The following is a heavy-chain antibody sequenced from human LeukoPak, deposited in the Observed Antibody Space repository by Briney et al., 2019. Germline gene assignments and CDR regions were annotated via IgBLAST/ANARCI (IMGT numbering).Heavy chain of an antibody. Sequence: GVSLRLSCAASGFTFSSYAMSSVRQAPGKGLELVSAISGSGGSTYYADSVKGRFTISRDNSKNTLHLQMNSLRAEDTAVYYCAKAKSMVQPEYFDYWGQGTLVTVSS. CDR3: AKAKSMVQPEYFDY. D-gene: IGHD3-10*01. J-gene: IGHJ4*02. V-gene: IGHV3-23*01. CDR1: GFTFSSYA. CDR2: ISGSGGST.